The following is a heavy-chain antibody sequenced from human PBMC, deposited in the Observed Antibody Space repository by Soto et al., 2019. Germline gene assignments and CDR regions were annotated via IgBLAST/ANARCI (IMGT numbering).Heavy chain of an antibody. CDR3: ASHDPGARFDP. D-gene: IGHD1-1*01. Sequence: QVQLVQSGAEVKKLGASGKVSCKAPRYFFTAYFMHWVRRAPGQGLEWMGWINPNNGATHYGLSFQGRVTMTRDTSISTAYMELSSLRSDDTAVYYCASHDPGARFDPWGQGTLVIVSS. CDR2: INPNNGAT. J-gene: IGHJ5*02. CDR1: RYFFTAYF. V-gene: IGHV1-2*02.